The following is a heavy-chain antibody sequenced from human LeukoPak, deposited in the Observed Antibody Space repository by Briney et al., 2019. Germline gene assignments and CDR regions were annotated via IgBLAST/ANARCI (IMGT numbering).Heavy chain of an antibody. V-gene: IGHV4-38-2*02. J-gene: IGHJ4*02. D-gene: IGHD1-1*01. Sequence: SETLSLTCTVSGYSISSGHYWGWIRQPPGKGLEWIGSIYEGETTYYNPSLKTRLTISLDTSKSQFSLKLSSVTAADTAVYYCASNWSDFDYWGQGILVTVSS. CDR1: GYSISSGHY. CDR3: ASNWSDFDY. CDR2: IYEGETT.